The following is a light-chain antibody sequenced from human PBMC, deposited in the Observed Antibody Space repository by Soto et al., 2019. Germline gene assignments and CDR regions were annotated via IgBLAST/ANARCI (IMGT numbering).Light chain of an antibody. CDR3: CSYAGSCV. J-gene: IGLJ3*02. V-gene: IGLV2-23*01. CDR2: EGS. Sequence: QSALTQPASVSGSPGQSITISCTGTSSDVGSYNLVSWYQQHPGKAPKLMIYEGSKRPSGVSNRFSGSKSGNTASLTISGLQVEVEAGHYCCSYAGSCVFGGGTKLTVL. CDR1: SSDVGSYNL.